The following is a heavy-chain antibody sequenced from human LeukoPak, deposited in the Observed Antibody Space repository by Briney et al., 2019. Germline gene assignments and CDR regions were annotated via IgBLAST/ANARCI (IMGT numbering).Heavy chain of an antibody. CDR2: ISSSGSTI. V-gene: IGHV3-48*03. D-gene: IGHD3-10*02. CDR3: AELGITMIGGV. J-gene: IGHJ6*04. CDR1: GFTFSSYE. Sequence: PGGSLRLSCAASGFTFSSYEMNWVRQAPGRGLEWVAYISSSGSTIYYADSVKGRFTISRDNAKNSLYLQMNSLRAEDTAVYYCAELGITMIGGVWGKGTTVTISS.